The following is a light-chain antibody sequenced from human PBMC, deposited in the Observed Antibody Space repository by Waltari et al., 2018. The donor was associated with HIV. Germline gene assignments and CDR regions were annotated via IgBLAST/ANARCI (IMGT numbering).Light chain of an antibody. CDR1: SLNIGAGYV. CDR2: GNS. V-gene: IGLV1-40*01. Sequence: QSVLTQPPSVSGAPGQRVTISCTGSSLNIGAGYVVHWYQQLPGTAPKLLIYGNSNRPSGVPDRFSGSKSGTSASLAITGLQPDDETDYYCQSYDSSLSNWVFGGGTKVTVL. CDR3: QSYDSSLSNWV. J-gene: IGLJ3*02.